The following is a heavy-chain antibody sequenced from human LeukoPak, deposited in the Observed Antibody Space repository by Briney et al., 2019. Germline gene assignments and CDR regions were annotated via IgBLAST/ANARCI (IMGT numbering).Heavy chain of an antibody. CDR3: ARVYSGACDLVFDY. CDR2: IYYSGST. J-gene: IGHJ4*02. V-gene: IGHV4-31*03. Sequence: SETLSLTCTVSGGSISSGGYYWSWIRQHPGKGLEWIGYIYYSGSTYYNPSLKSRVTISVDTSKNQFSLKLSSVTAADTAVYYCARVYSGACDLVFDYWGQGTLVTVSS. D-gene: IGHD3-10*01. CDR1: GGSISSGGYY.